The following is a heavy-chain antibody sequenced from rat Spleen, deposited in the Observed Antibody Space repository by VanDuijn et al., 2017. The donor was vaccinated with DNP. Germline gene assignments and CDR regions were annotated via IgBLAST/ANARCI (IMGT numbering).Heavy chain of an antibody. J-gene: IGHJ4*01. V-gene: IGHV2-27*01. CDR3: ARSLATVVPTGAMDV. Sequence: QGQLTDSAPGLVQPSQTLSPTGTVSGFPLTNYLGPWFRPPPGKGREGRGRYQGGGHTDYNSALKSRLSISRDTSQSQVFLKMNSVQTEDSAMYFCARSLATVVPTGAMDVWGQGTSVTVSS. CDR1: GFPLTNYL. CDR2: YQGGGHT. D-gene: IGHD1-3*01.